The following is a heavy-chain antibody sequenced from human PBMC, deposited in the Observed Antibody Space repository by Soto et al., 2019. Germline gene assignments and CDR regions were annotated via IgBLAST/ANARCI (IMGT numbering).Heavy chain of an antibody. CDR3: ARVVLDWLPTSGFDL. Sequence: QIQLVQSGGEVKKPGASVKVSCKASGYSFTTYGITWVRQAPGQGPEWLGWITAENGNTNYAQKFQGRSTMTTDTSTNTAYLELSGLMSDDTAVYYCARVVLDWLPTSGFDLWGQGTLVIVSS. CDR2: ITAENGNT. V-gene: IGHV1-18*04. CDR1: GYSFTTYG. J-gene: IGHJ4*02. D-gene: IGHD3-3*01.